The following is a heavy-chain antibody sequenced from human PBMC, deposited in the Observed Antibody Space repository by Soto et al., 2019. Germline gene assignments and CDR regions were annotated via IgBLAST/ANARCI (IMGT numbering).Heavy chain of an antibody. J-gene: IGHJ4*02. Sequence: GALRLSCAASGFTLSKYAMSWVRQAPGKGLEWVSTISGSGGSTFYADSVKGRFTISRDNAKNSLYLQMNSLRAEDTAVYYCARAVVDTSFDYWGQGTLVTVSS. V-gene: IGHV3-23*01. CDR1: GFTLSKYA. D-gene: IGHD5-18*01. CDR3: ARAVVDTSFDY. CDR2: ISGSGGST.